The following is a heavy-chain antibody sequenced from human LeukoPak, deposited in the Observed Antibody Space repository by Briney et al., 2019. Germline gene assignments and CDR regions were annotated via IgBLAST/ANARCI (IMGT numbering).Heavy chain of an antibody. CDR1: GYSFTNYG. J-gene: IGHJ4*02. V-gene: IGHV1-69*04. Sequence: SVKVSCKASGYSFTNYGISWVRQAPGQGLEWMGMIIPNFGISNYAQKFQGRVTITADKSTSTAYMELSSLRSEVTAVYYCARDGPITIFGVVTNYFDYWGQGTLVTVSS. CDR3: ARDGPITIFGVVTNYFDY. CDR2: IIPNFGIS. D-gene: IGHD3-3*01.